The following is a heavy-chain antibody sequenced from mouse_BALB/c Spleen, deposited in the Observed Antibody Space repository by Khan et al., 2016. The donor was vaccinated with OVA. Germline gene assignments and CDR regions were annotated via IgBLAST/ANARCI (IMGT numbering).Heavy chain of an antibody. CDR2: IDPANGDT. CDR3: ARLNSLWAMDY. D-gene: IGHD1-1*01. CDR1: GFNINDTC. V-gene: IGHV14-3*02. J-gene: IGHJ4*01. Sequence: VQLQQSGAELVKPVASVKLSCTASGFNINDTCLHWVKQRPEQGLEWIGRIDPANGDTKYDPKFQAKATITADTPSNIAYLQLSSLTSEDTAVYYCARLNSLWAMDYWGQGNSVTVSS.